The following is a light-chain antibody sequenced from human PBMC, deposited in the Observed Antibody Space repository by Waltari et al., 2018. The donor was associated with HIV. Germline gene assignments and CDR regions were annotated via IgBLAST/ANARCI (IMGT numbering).Light chain of an antibody. CDR3: QQYYSTPWT. CDR1: QNVLYSSNNKNY. CDR2: WAS. Sequence: DIVMTQSPAALAVSLGERATIHCKSSQNVLYSSNNKNYVVWYQQKPGQPPKLLIYWASTRESGVPDRFSGSGSGTDFTLTISSLQADDVAVYYCQQYYSTPWTFGQGTRVEIK. V-gene: IGKV4-1*01. J-gene: IGKJ1*01.